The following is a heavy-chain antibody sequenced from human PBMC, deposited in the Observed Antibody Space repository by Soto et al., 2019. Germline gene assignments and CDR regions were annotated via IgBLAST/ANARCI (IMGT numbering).Heavy chain of an antibody. V-gene: IGHV4-30-4*01. CDR2: IYNGGPT. CDR3: ARSLEYGIPFDK. D-gene: IGHD2-8*01. J-gene: IGHJ4*02. Sequence: TLSLTXTVSGVSISNGDYYWNWIRQTPGKGLEWIGYIYNGGPTYYNPSLESRLSLSVDTSGNQFSLRLSSVTAADTAIYYCARSLEYGIPFDKWGQGTLVTVSS. CDR1: GVSISNGDYY.